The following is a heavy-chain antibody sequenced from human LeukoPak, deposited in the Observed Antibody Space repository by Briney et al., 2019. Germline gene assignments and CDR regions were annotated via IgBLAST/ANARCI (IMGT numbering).Heavy chain of an antibody. D-gene: IGHD6-25*01. Sequence: ASVKVSFKASGYTFTSYGIRWVRQAPGQGLEWMGWISAYNGNTNYAQKLQGRATMTTDESTSTAYMELRSLRSEDTAVYYCARDLRYHRGIAARLPTYYWGQGTLVTVPS. V-gene: IGHV1-18*01. J-gene: IGHJ4*02. CDR1: GYTFTSYG. CDR2: ISAYNGNT. CDR3: ARDLRYHRGIAARLPTYY.